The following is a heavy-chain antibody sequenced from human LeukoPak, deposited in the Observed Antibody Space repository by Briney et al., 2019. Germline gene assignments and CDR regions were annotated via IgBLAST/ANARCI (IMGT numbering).Heavy chain of an antibody. J-gene: IGHJ6*03. Sequence: GGSLRLSCAASGFTFAGYGMTWVRQAPGKGLEWVSSIRAGGSASYADSVKGRFTISRDDSKNTLYLQMNSLRAEDTAVYYCANDPVPYFYLDVWGEGTTVTVS. CDR3: ANDPVPYFYLDV. D-gene: IGHD2-2*01. V-gene: IGHV3-23*01. CDR2: IRAGGSA. CDR1: GFTFAGYG.